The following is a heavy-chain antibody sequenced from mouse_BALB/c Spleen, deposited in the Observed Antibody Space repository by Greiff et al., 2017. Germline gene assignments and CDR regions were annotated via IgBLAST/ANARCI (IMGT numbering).Heavy chain of an antibody. D-gene: IGHD2-10*01. V-gene: IGHV2-9*02. J-gene: IGHJ3*01. CDR2: IWAGGST. Sequence: QVQLQQSGPGLVAPSQSLSITCTVSGFSLTSYGVHWVRQPPGKGLEWLGVIWAGGSTNYNSALMSRLSISKDNSKSQVFLKMNSLQTDDTAMYYCATPAYYGNLWFAYWGQGTLVTVSA. CDR3: ATPAYYGNLWFAY. CDR1: GFSLTSYG.